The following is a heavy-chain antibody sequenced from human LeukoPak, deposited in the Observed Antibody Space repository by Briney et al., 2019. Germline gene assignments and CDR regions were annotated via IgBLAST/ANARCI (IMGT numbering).Heavy chain of an antibody. CDR3: AYQREDYYDSSGLFDY. CDR2: ISSSSSYI. D-gene: IGHD3-22*01. CDR1: GFTLSSYS. Sequence: GGSLRLSCAASGFTLSSYSMYSVRQAPGKALEGVSSISSSSSYIYYADSVKGRFTSSRDNAKTSLYLQMNSLRAEDTAVYYRAYQREDYYDSSGLFDYWGQGTLVTVSS. J-gene: IGHJ4*02. V-gene: IGHV3-21*04.